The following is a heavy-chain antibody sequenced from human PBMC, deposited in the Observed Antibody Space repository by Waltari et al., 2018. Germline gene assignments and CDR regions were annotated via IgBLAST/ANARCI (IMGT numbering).Heavy chain of an antibody. CDR3: ASGLIFGVVEIPY. CDR2: IKQDGSEK. V-gene: IGHV3-7*01. J-gene: IGHJ4*02. D-gene: IGHD3-3*01. Sequence: EVQLVESGGGLVQPGGSLRLSCAASGFTFSSYEMSWVRPAPGKGLEWVANIKQDGSEKYYVDSVKGRFTISRDNAKNSLYLQMNSLRAEDTAVYYCASGLIFGVVEIPYWGQGTLVTVSS. CDR1: GFTFSSYE.